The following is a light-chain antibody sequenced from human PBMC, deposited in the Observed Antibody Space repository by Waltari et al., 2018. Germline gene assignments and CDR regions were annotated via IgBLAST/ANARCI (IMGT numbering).Light chain of an antibody. J-gene: IGLJ2*01. CDR2: GNS. CDR1: SSNIGAGYG. Sequence: QSVLTPPPSVSGAPGQRVPISCTGSSSNIGAGYGVNWYQQLPGKVPKLLIYGNSNRPSGVPDRISGSKSGTSASLAITGLQAEDEADYYCQSYDSSLGGSVFGGGTKLTVL. CDR3: QSYDSSLGGSV. V-gene: IGLV1-40*01.